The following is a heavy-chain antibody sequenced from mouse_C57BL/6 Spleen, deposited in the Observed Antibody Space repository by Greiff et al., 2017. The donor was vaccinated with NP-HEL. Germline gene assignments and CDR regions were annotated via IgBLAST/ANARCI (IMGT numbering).Heavy chain of an antibody. V-gene: IGHV3-6*01. Sequence: EVKLQESGPGLVKPSQSLSLTCSVTGYSITSGYYWNWIRQFPGNKLEWMGYISYDGSNNYNPSLKNRISITRDTSKNQFFLKLNSVTTEDTATYYCARAPDWSYYAMDYWGQGTSVTVSS. CDR3: ARAPDWSYYAMDY. CDR2: ISYDGSN. D-gene: IGHD4-1*01. CDR1: GYSITSGYY. J-gene: IGHJ4*01.